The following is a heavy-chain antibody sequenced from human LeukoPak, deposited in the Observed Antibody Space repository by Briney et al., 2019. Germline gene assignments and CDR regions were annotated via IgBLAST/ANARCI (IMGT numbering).Heavy chain of an antibody. V-gene: IGHV5-51*01. CDR1: GYNFNTSR. CDR3: ALGYCTSTSCPTFDN. D-gene: IGHD2-2*01. CDR2: IYPGDSDI. Sequence: PGESLQISCKASGYNFNTSRIGWVRQLPGKGLKWMAIIYPGDSDIKYSPSFEGQVTVSADRSITTAYLQWNSLKASDTAMYYCALGYCTSTSCPTFDNWGQGTLVTVSS. J-gene: IGHJ4*02.